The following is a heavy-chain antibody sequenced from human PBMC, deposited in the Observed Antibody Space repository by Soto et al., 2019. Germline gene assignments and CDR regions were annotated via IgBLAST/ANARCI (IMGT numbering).Heavy chain of an antibody. CDR2: ISGSGGST. CDR3: AKDSPDFWSGSLVYYFDY. D-gene: IGHD3-3*01. Sequence: PGGSLRLSCAASGFTFSGYAMSWVRQAPGKGLEWVSAISGSGGSTYYADSVKGRFTISRDNSKNTLYLQMNSLRAEDTAVYYCAKDSPDFWSGSLVYYFDYWGQGTLVTVSS. CDR1: GFTFSGYA. J-gene: IGHJ4*02. V-gene: IGHV3-23*01.